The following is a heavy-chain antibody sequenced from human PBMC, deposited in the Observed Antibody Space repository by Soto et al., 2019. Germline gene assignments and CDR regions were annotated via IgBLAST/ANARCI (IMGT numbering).Heavy chain of an antibody. D-gene: IGHD1-26*01. CDR3: VRDFVVGGPTINYYYGMDV. V-gene: IGHV3-66*01. CDR1: GFTVSSNY. CDR2: IYSAGNT. Sequence: PGGSLRLSCAASGFTVSSNYMSWVRQAPGKELEWISIIYSAGNTYYADSVKGRFTISRDNSKNTLYLQMNSLGAEDTAVYYCVRDFVVGGPTINYYYGMDVWGQGTTVTVSS. J-gene: IGHJ6*02.